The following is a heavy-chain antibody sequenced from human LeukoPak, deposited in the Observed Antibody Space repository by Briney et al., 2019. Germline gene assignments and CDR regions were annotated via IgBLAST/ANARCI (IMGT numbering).Heavy chain of an antibody. CDR2: IKQDGREK. D-gene: IGHD3-22*01. CDR1: GFTFSSYW. Sequence: PGGSLRLSRAASGFTFSSYWMSWVRQAPGKGLEWVANIKQDGREKYYVDSEKDRFIICRDNAKKSLYLQMNSLRAEDTAVYYCARVPYYYDSSGYYSPDYYYYYGMDVWGQGTTVTVSS. CDR3: ARVPYYYDSSGYYSPDYYYYYGMDV. V-gene: IGHV3-7*01. J-gene: IGHJ6*02.